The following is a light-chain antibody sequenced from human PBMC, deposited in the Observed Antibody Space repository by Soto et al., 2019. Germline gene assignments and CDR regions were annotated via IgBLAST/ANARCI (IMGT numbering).Light chain of an antibody. CDR3: AAWDDSLNGYV. V-gene: IGLV1-44*01. CDR2: SNN. CDR1: SSSIGSNT. J-gene: IGLJ1*01. Sequence: QSVLTQPPSASGTPGQRVTISCSGSSSSIGSNTVNWYQQLPGTAPKLLSYSNNQRPSGVPDRFSGSKSGTSASLAISGLQSEDEADYSWAAWDDSLNGYVFGTGTKLTVL.